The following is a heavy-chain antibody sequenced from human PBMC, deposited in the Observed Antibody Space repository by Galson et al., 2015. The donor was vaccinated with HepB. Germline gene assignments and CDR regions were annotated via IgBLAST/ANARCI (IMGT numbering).Heavy chain of an antibody. CDR2: ISSSGGNT. J-gene: IGHJ4*02. V-gene: IGHV3-48*02. CDR1: GSTFSSYN. Sequence: SLRLSCAASGSTFSSYNMNWVRQAPGKGLEWVLYISSSGGNTDFADSVKGRFTISRDNAKNSLYLQMNSLRDEDTAVYYYARDLRRVFDYWGQGTLVTVSS. CDR3: ARDLRRVFDY.